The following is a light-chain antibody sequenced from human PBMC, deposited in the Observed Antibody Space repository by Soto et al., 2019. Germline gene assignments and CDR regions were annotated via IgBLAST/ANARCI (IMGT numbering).Light chain of an antibody. CDR3: SSYTSSSMLFV. J-gene: IGLJ1*01. V-gene: IGLV2-14*01. CDR1: SSDIGGYNY. Sequence: QSALTQPASVSGSPGQSITISCTGTSSDIGGYNYVSWYQQYPGKAPKLMIYDVNNRPSGVSNRFSGSKSGNTASLTISGLQAEDEAEYYCSSYTSSSMLFVFGIGTKVTV. CDR2: DVN.